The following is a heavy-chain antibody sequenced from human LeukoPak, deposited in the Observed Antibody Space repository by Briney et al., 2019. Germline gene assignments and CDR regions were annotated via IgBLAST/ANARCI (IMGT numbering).Heavy chain of an antibody. J-gene: IGHJ5*02. Sequence: SETLSLTCSVSNASISSYYWSWIRQSPGKGLEWIGYISNSESTNYNPSLKSRVTISVDTSKNQFSLKLSSVTAADTAVYYCATQRSYYDFWSGYYQGNWFDPWGQGTLVTVSS. CDR3: ATQRSYYDFWSGYYQGNWFDP. V-gene: IGHV4-59*08. D-gene: IGHD3-3*01. CDR2: ISNSEST. CDR1: NASISSYY.